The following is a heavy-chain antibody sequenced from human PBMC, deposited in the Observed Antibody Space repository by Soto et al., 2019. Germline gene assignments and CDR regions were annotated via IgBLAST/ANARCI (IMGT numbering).Heavy chain of an antibody. D-gene: IGHD6-19*01. CDR1: GFTFSNFA. V-gene: IGHV3-23*01. J-gene: IGHJ4*02. Sequence: ESVGDLVQPGGSLRLSCAASGFTFSNFAMSWVRQAPGRGLEWVSGISASGRDIHYADSVKDRFTVSRDNSKNTLYLQMNSLRAEDTAIYYCAKGKTSGWYYFDYWGQGALVTVSS. CDR2: ISASGRDI. CDR3: AKGKTSGWYYFDY.